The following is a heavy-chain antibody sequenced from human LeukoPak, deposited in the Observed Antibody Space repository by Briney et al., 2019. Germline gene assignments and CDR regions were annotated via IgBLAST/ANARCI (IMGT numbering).Heavy chain of an antibody. D-gene: IGHD2-15*01. V-gene: IGHV4-59*01. J-gene: IGHJ3*02. CDR1: GGSISSYY. Sequence: SETLSLTCTVSGGSISSYYWSWIRQPPGKGLEWIGYIYYSGSTNYNPSLKSRVTISVDTSKNQFSLKLSSVTAADTAVYYCARSVEGYCSGGSCLRDDAFDIWGQGTMVTVSS. CDR2: IYYSGST. CDR3: ARSVEGYCSGGSCLRDDAFDI.